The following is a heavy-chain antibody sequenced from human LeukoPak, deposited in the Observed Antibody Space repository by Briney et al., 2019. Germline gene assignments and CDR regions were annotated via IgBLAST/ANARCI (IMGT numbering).Heavy chain of an antibody. D-gene: IGHD5-18*01. CDR2: IYHSGST. CDR1: GYSISSGYY. V-gene: IGHV4-38-2*02. CDR3: AIKYSYGSVFWFDP. Sequence: SETLSLTCTVSGYSISSGYYWGWIRQPPGKGLEWIGTIYHSGSTYYNPSLKSRVTISVDTSKNQFSLKLSSVTAADTAVYYCAIKYSYGSVFWFDPWGQGTLVTVSS. J-gene: IGHJ5*02.